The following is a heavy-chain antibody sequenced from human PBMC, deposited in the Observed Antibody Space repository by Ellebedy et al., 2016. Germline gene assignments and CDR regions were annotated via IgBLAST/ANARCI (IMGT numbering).Heavy chain of an antibody. Sequence: GESLKISCAASGFTVSTNYMSWVRQAPGKGLEWVSVIYSDGRTDYADSVEGRFTISRHNSKNTLYLQMNSLRIEETAVYYCPREALDDYGDYGGYYYYMDVWGKGTTVTVSS. V-gene: IGHV3-53*04. CDR2: IYSDGRT. J-gene: IGHJ6*03. CDR1: GFTVSTNY. D-gene: IGHD4-17*01. CDR3: PREALDDYGDYGGYYYYMDV.